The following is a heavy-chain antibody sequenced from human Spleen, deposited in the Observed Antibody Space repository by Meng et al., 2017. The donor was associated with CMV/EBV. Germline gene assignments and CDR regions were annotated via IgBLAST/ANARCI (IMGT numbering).Heavy chain of an antibody. CDR1: GGSISSSTYY. CDR3: ARGRRRDFWNDYSSFDY. CDR2: IYYSGST. D-gene: IGHD3-3*01. J-gene: IGHJ4*01. V-gene: IGHV4-39*07. Sequence: SETLSLTCTVSGGSISSSTYYWGWIRQPPGKGLEWIGSIYYSGSTYYNPSLKSRVTISVDTSKNQFSLKLTSVTAADTAVYYCARGRRRDFWNDYSSFDYWGHGTLVTVSS.